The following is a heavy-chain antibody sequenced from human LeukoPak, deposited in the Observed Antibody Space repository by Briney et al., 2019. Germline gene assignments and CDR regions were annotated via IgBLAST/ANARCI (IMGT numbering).Heavy chain of an antibody. CDR2: INHSGST. V-gene: IGHV4-34*01. Sequence: SETLSLTCAVYGVSFSGYYWSWIRQPPGKGLEWIGEINHSGSTNYNPSLKSRVTISVDTSKNQFTLKLSSVTAADTAVYYCARRTLEPVNIDYWGQGTLVTVSS. J-gene: IGHJ4*02. CDR1: GVSFSGYY. CDR3: ARRTLEPVNIDY. D-gene: IGHD3-3*01.